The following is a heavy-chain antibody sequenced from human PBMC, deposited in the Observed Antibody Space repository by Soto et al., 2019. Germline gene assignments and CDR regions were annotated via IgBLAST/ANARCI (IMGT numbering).Heavy chain of an antibody. CDR1: GGSISSGGYS. CDR3: ARTSRFDY. J-gene: IGHJ4*02. Sequence: PSETLSLTCAVSGGSISSGGYSWSWIRQPPGKGLEWIGYINHSGSTNCNPSLKSRVAISVDTSKNQFSLKLSSVTAADTAVYYCARTSRFDYWGQGTPVTVSS. CDR2: INHSGST. V-gene: IGHV4-30-2*01. D-gene: IGHD6-6*01.